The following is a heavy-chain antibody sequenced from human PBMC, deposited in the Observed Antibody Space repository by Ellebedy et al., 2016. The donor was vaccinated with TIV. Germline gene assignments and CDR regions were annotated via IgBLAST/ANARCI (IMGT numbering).Heavy chain of an antibody. CDR2: ISHDGSVK. J-gene: IGHJ3*01. CDR3: ARDGYTSSHVIDV. Sequence: GESLKISCAASAFTFSNYGMHWVRQAPGKGLEWMAFISHDGSVKYYADSVKGRFTISRDSSKNTLYLQMNSLRAEDTALYYCARDGYTSSHVIDVWGQGTMVTVSS. CDR1: AFTFSNYG. D-gene: IGHD6-6*01. V-gene: IGHV3-33*01.